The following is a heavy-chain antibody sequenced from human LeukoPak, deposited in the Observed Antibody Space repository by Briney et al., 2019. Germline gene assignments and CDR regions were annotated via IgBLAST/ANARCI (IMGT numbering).Heavy chain of an antibody. V-gene: IGHV3-64*01. CDR2: ISSNGDTT. D-gene: IGHD6-19*01. CDR1: GFTFSNHS. Sequence: GGSLRLSCAASGFTFSNHSIHWVRQAPGKGLEYVSVISSNGDTTYYANSVKGRFTASRDNSKNTVYLQMGGLRADDMAVYYSARDEAGYTSEWGQGTLVTVSS. CDR3: ARDEAGYTSE. J-gene: IGHJ4*02.